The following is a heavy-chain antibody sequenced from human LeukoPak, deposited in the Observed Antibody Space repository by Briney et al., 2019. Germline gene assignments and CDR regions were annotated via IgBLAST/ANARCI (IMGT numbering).Heavy chain of an antibody. J-gene: IGHJ4*02. Sequence: SETLSLTCAVYGGSFSGYYWSWIRQPPGKGLEWIGEINHSGSTNYNPSLKSRVTISVDTSKNQFSLKLSSVTAADTAVYYCARDYRPLYYYDSSGYYRPLDYWGQGTLVTVSS. D-gene: IGHD3-22*01. CDR1: GGSFSGYY. V-gene: IGHV4-34*01. CDR2: INHSGST. CDR3: ARDYRPLYYYDSSGYYRPLDY.